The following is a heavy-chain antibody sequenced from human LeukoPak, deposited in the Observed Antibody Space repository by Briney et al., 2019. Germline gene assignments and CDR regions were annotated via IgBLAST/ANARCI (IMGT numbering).Heavy chain of an antibody. D-gene: IGHD4-17*01. Sequence: SQTLSLTCTVSGGSINSGSYYWSWIRQPAGKGLEWIGRIYTSGSTNYNPSLKSRVTISVDTSKNQFSLKLNSVTAADTAVYYCARGPTTVTRAFDYWGQGTLVTVSS. CDR2: IYTSGST. CDR1: GGSINSGSYY. V-gene: IGHV4-61*02. J-gene: IGHJ4*02. CDR3: ARGPTTVTRAFDY.